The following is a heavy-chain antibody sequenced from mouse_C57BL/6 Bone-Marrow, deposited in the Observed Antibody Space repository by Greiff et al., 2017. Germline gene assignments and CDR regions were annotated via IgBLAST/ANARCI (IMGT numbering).Heavy chain of an antibody. V-gene: IGHV14-2*01. Sequence: EVKLQQSGAELVKPGASVKLSCTASGFNIKDYYMHWVKPRTEQGLEWIGRIDPEDGETKYAPKFPGQATITAATSSNTSYLQLSSLTSEDTAVYYCARHGNYGGFFDYGGQGTTLTVSS. CDR1: GFNIKDYY. CDR3: ARHGNYGGFFDY. J-gene: IGHJ2*01. D-gene: IGHD2-1*01. CDR2: IDPEDGET.